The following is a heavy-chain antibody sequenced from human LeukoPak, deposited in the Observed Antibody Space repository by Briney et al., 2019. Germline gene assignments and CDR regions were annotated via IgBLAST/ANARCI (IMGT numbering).Heavy chain of an antibody. CDR2: VIPIFGTA. CDR1: GITFSYST. J-gene: IGHJ4*02. V-gene: IGHV1-69*05. CDR3: AREPVPRSSGLQY. D-gene: IGHD3-22*01. Sequence: SVKVSCKASGITFSYSTISWVRQAPGRGLEWMGRVIPIFGTADYAQKFQGRVTMTTDESTNTAYMELSSLRSEDTAVYFCAREPVPRSSGLQYWGQGTLVTVSS.